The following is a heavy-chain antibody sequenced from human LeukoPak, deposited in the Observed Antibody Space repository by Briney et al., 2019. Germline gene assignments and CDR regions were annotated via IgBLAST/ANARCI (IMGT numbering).Heavy chain of an antibody. J-gene: IGHJ6*03. Sequence: ASVKVSCKASGYTFTSYDINWVRQATGQGLEWMGWINPNSGGTNYAQKFQGRVTMTRDTSISTAYMELSRLRSDDTAVYYCARAKWAMVRGVNMDVWGKGTTVTVSS. CDR3: ARAKWAMVRGVNMDV. V-gene: IGHV1-2*02. CDR1: GYTFTSYD. D-gene: IGHD3-10*01. CDR2: INPNSGGT.